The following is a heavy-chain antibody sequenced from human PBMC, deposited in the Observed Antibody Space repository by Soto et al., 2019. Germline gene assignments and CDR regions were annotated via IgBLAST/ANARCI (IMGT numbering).Heavy chain of an antibody. V-gene: IGHV4-34*01. CDR1: GGSFSGYY. D-gene: IGHD3-16*02. CDR3: ASVEGGDYIWGSYRYTLFDY. Sequence: SETLSLTCAVYGGSFSGYYWSWIRQPPGKGLEWIGEINHSGSTYYNPSLKSRVTISVDTSKNQFSLKLSSVTAADTAVYYCASVEGGDYIWGSYRYTLFDYWGQGTLVTVSS. CDR2: INHSGST. J-gene: IGHJ4*02.